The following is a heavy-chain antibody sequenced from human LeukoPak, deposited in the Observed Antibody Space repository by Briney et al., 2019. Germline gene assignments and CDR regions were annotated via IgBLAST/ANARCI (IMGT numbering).Heavy chain of an antibody. CDR2: IYHSGST. J-gene: IGHJ4*02. CDR3: ARDLYGSGNYYGYFHY. D-gene: IGHD3-10*01. Sequence: NSSETLSRTCAVSGDSISANNGWSWVRQPPGKGLEWIGEIYHSGSTNYNPSLKGRVSISVDKSKNQFSLKLTSATAADTAVYYCARDLYGSGNYYGYFHYWGQGTLVTVSS. CDR1: GDSISANNG. V-gene: IGHV4-4*02.